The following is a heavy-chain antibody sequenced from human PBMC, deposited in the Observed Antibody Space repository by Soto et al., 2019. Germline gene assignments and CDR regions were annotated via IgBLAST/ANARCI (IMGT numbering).Heavy chain of an antibody. CDR3: ARDKSPHYYDSSGYYDAFDI. D-gene: IGHD3-22*01. CDR2: ISSSGSTI. V-gene: IGHV3-11*01. J-gene: IGHJ3*02. CDR1: GFTFSDYY. Sequence: GGSLRLSCAASGFTFSDYYMSWIRQAPGKGLEWVSYISSSGSTIYYADSVKGRFTISRDNAKNSLYLEMNSLRAEDTAVYYWARDKSPHYYDSSGYYDAFDIWGQGTMVTVSS.